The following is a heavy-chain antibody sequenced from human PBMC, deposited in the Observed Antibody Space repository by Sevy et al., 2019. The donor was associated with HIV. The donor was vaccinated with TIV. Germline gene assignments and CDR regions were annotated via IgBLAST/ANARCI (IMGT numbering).Heavy chain of an antibody. CDR3: AREGYTKPHDY. CDR1: GFTFSKYS. CDR2: FSFGCGRI. Sequence: GGSLRLSCEASGFTFSKYSMSWVRQAPGKGLEWVSTFSFGCGRINYADSVKGRFTISRDESKNTLYLQMNSLRAEDTDVYYSAREGYTKPHDYWGQGTLVTVSS. V-gene: IGHV3-23*01. D-gene: IGHD1-1*01. J-gene: IGHJ4*02.